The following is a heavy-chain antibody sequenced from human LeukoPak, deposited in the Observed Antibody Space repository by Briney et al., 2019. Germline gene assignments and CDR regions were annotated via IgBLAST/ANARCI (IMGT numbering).Heavy chain of an antibody. J-gene: IGHJ4*02. V-gene: IGHV4-31*03. CDR2: IYYSGST. CDR1: GGSISSGGYY. D-gene: IGHD2-15*01. Sequence: SETLSLTCTVSGGSISSGGYYWSWIRQHPGQGLEWIGYIYYSGSTYYNPSLKSRVTISVDTSKNQFSLKLSSVTAADTAVYYCASIVVVAATGDYWGQGTLVTVSS. CDR3: ASIVVVAATGDY.